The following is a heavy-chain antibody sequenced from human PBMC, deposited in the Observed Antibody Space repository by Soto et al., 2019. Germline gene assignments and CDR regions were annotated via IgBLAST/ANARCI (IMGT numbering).Heavy chain of an antibody. CDR3: ARDPPSREETEGGDY. CDR1: GFTVSSNY. J-gene: IGHJ4*02. V-gene: IGHV3-53*04. D-gene: IGHD3-16*01. Sequence: EVQLVESGGGLVQPGGSLRLSCAASGFTVSSNYMSWVRQAPGKGLEWVSVIYSGGSTYYADSVKGRFTISRHNSKNTLYLQMNSLRAEDTAVYYCARDPPSREETEGGDYWGQGTLVTVSS. CDR2: IYSGGST.